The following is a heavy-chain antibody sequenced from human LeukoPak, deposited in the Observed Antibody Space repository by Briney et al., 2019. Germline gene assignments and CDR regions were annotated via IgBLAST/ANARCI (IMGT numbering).Heavy chain of an antibody. V-gene: IGHV3-48*03. CDR1: GFRFSSFE. CDR3: ARGASWIQLWQFDH. Sequence: GGSLRLSCAASGFRFSSFEMNWVRPAPGKGLEWVSYISSGGRTMYYADSVKGRFTISRDNAKDSLYLHMNSLGAEDTGVYFCARGASWIQLWQFDHWGQGTQVTVSS. D-gene: IGHD5-18*01. CDR2: ISSGGRTM. J-gene: IGHJ4*02.